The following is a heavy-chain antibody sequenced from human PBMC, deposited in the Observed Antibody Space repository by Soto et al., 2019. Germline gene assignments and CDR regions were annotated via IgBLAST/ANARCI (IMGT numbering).Heavy chain of an antibody. CDR3: AREAMIVVAITTQYFDY. CDR2: INPSGGST. CDR1: GYTFTSYY. V-gene: IGHV1-46*01. D-gene: IGHD3-22*01. J-gene: IGHJ4*02. Sequence: VKFSCKASGYTFTSYYMHWVRQAPGQGLEWMGIINPSGGSTSYAQKFQGRVTMTRDTSTSTVYMELSSLRSEDTAVYYCAREAMIVVAITTQYFDYWGQGTLVTVSS.